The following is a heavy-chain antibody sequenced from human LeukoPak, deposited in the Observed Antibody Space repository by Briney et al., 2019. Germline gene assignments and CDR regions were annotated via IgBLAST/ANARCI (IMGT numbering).Heavy chain of an antibody. CDR2: ISSSGSTI. V-gene: IGHV3-11*01. D-gene: IGHD2-2*01. CDR1: GFTFSDYY. CDR3: ARVKDCSSTSCFYYYYYMDV. Sequence: GGSLRLSCAASGFTFSDYYMSWIRQAPGKGLEWVSYISSSGSTIYCADSVKGRFTISRDNAQNSLYLQMNSLRAEDTAVYYCARVKDCSSTSCFYYYYYMDVWGKGTTVTVSS. J-gene: IGHJ6*03.